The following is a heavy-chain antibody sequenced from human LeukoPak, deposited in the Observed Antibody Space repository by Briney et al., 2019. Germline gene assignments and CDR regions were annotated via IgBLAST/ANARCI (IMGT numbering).Heavy chain of an antibody. CDR2: INPNSGGT. CDR1: GYTFTGYY. J-gene: IGHJ4*02. V-gene: IGHV1-2*04. CDR3: AREDSSGSSYYFDY. D-gene: IGHD3-22*01. Sequence: ASVKVSCKASGYTFTGYYMHWMRQAPGQGLEWMGRINPNSGGTNYAQKFQGWVTMTRDTSISTAYMELSRLRSDDTAVYYCAREDSSGSSYYFDYWGQGTLVTVSS.